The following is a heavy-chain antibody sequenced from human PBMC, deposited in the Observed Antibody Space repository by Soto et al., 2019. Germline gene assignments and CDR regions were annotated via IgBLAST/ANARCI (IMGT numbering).Heavy chain of an antibody. J-gene: IGHJ3*02. CDR1: GFIFSTYA. CDR2: INANGGTT. Sequence: PGGSLRLSCAASGFIFSTYAMNWVRQAPGKGPEWVSAINANGGTTYYAESVRGRFTISRDNSINTLYLQMSRLRTEDTAVYYCAHPRGYGVFDAVDIWGQGTMVTVSS. V-gene: IGHV3-23*01. CDR3: AHPRGYGVFDAVDI. D-gene: IGHD4-17*01.